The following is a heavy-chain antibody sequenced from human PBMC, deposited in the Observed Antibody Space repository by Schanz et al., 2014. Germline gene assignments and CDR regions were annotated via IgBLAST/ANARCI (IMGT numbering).Heavy chain of an antibody. CDR1: GYTFTTYA. V-gene: IGHV1-18*01. D-gene: IGHD1-1*01. Sequence: GPGVKKPGASVRVSCKASGYTFTTYAMSWVRQAPGQGLEWMGWISVYNHNKEYDQKFQGRVTMTTDTSTSTAYMALTDLRSDDTAVYYCARDCRLFDRDDLYYFDSWGQGTLVTVSS. CDR3: ARDCRLFDRDDLYYFDS. CDR2: ISVYNHNK. J-gene: IGHJ4*02.